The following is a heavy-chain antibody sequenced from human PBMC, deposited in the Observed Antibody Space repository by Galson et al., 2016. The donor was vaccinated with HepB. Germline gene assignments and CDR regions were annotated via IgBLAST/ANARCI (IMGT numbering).Heavy chain of an antibody. CDR2: ISAYNGNT. CDR3: ARDWLVAVFDY. D-gene: IGHD6-19*01. CDR1: GYTFTNFG. V-gene: IGHV1-18*01. Sequence: SVKVSCKASGYTFTNFGISWVRQAPGQELEWMGWISAYNGNTNYAQKLQGRVTMTTDTSTSTAYMELRSLRSDDTAVYYCARDWLVAVFDYWGQGTLVTVSS. J-gene: IGHJ4*02.